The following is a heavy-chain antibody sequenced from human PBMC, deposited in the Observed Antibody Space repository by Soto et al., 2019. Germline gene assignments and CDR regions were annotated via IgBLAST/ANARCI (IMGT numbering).Heavy chain of an antibody. CDR2: ISGSGGST. D-gene: IGHD2-2*02. CDR3: AKDPVAVAAIMSVGWFDP. CDR1: GFTFSSYA. J-gene: IGHJ5*02. V-gene: IGHV3-23*01. Sequence: EVQLLESGGGLVQPGGSLRLSCAASGFTFSSYAMSWVRQAPGKGLEWVSAISGSGGSTYYADSVKGRFTISRDNSKNTLYLQMNSLRAEDTAVYFCAKDPVAVAAIMSVGWFDPWGQGTLVTVSS.